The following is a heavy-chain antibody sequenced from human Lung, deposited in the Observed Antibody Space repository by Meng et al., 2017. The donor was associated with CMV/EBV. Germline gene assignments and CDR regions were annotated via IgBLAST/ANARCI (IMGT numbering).Heavy chain of an antibody. CDR3: ARDRGDGYNYPLDY. CDR1: GFTFSYHA. Sequence: SCXASGFTFSYHAMHWVRQAPGKGLEWVALISYDGSHKYYADSVKGRFTFSRDNSKNTLFLQMSSLRVEDTAVYYCARDRGDGYNYPLDYWGQGTLVTVSS. V-gene: IGHV3-30*04. J-gene: IGHJ4*02. CDR2: ISYDGSHK. D-gene: IGHD5-24*01.